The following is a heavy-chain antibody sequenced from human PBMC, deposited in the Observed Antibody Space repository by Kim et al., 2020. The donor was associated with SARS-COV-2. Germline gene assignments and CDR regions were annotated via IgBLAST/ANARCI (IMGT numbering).Heavy chain of an antibody. J-gene: IGHJ6*02. CDR3: ARGEEYSYGLYYYGMDV. D-gene: IGHD5-18*01. V-gene: IGHV3-64*01. Sequence: GGSLRLSCAASGFTFSSYAMHWVRQAPGKGLEYVSAISSNGGSTYYANSVKGRFTISRDNSKNTLYLQMGSLRAEDMAVYYCARGEEYSYGLYYYGMDVWGQGTTVTVS. CDR2: ISSNGGST. CDR1: GFTFSSYA.